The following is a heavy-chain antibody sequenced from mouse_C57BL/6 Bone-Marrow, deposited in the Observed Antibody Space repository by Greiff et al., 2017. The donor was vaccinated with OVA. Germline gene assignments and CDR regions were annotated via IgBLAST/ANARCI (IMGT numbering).Heavy chain of an antibody. Sequence: EVKVVESGGGLVKPGGSLKLSCAASGFTFSSYAMSWVRQTPEKRLEWVATISDGGSYTYYPDNVKGRFTISRDNAKNNLYLQMSHLKSEDTAMYYCASLYDGYYRFAYWGQGTLVTVSA. CDR2: ISDGGSYT. CDR3: ASLYDGYYRFAY. D-gene: IGHD2-3*01. CDR1: GFTFSSYA. J-gene: IGHJ3*01. V-gene: IGHV5-4*03.